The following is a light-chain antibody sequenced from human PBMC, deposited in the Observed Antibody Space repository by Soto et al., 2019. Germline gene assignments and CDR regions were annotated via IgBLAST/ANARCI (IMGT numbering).Light chain of an antibody. CDR2: DAS. CDR1: QRISSW. V-gene: IGKV1-5*01. J-gene: IGKJ4*02. Sequence: DIQMTQSPSTLSASVGNRVTITCRASQRISSWLAWYQQKPGKAPKLLIYDASSFESGVPSRFSGSGSDTEFTLTINNLQPDDFATYRCQQYNRYSLTFGGGTKVDIK. CDR3: QQYNRYSLT.